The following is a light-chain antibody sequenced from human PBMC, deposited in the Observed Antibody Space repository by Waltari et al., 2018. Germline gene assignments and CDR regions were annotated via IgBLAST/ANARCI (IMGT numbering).Light chain of an antibody. CDR1: SNNVGNQG. CDR2: RNN. V-gene: IGLV10-54*01. J-gene: IGLJ3*02. Sequence: QAGLTQPPSVSKGLRQTATLTCTGNSNNVGNQGAAWLHQHQGHPPKLLSYRNNNRPSGISEGLSASRSGNTASLTITGLQPEDEADYYCSAWDSSLSAWVFGGGTKLTVL. CDR3: SAWDSSLSAWV.